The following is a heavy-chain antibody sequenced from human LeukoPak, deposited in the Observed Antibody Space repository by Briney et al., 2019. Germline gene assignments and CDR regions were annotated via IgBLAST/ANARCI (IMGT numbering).Heavy chain of an antibody. CDR2: IYHSGST. CDR1: GCSISSGGYS. J-gene: IGHJ5*02. CDR3: ARAPPIGYCSGGSCYGWFDP. D-gene: IGHD2-15*01. V-gene: IGHV4-30-2*01. Sequence: SETLSLTCAVSGCSISSGGYSWSWIRQPPGKGLEWIGYIYHSGSTYYNPSLKSRVTISVDRSKNQFSLKLSSVTAADTAVYYCARAPPIGYCSGGSCYGWFDPWGQGTLVTVSS.